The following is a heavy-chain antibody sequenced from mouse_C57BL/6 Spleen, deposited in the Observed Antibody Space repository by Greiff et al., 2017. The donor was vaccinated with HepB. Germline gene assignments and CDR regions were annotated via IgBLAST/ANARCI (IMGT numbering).Heavy chain of an antibody. V-gene: IGHV1-81*01. J-gene: IGHJ2*01. Sequence: VQLQQSGAELARPGASVKLSCKASGYTFTSYGISWVKQRTGQGLEWIGEIYPGSGSTNYNEKFKSKATLTVDTSSSTAYMQLSSLTSEDSAVYYCATFDYWGQGTTLTVSS. CDR2: IYPGSGST. CDR1: GYTFTSYG. CDR3: ATFDY.